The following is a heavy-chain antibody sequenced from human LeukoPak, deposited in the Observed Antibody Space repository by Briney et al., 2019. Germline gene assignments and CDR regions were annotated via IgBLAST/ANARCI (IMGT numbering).Heavy chain of an antibody. CDR1: GDSISSYY. D-gene: IGHD6-6*01. Sequence: SETLSLTCTVSGDSISSYYWSWIRQPPGKGLEWIGYIYTSGGTNYIPSLKGRVTISIDTSKNQFSLKLSFVTAADSAVYYCARLTRLSTSPDRYYLDYWGQGTLVTVSS. CDR2: IYTSGGT. CDR3: ARLTRLSTSPDRYYLDY. V-gene: IGHV4-4*09. J-gene: IGHJ4*02.